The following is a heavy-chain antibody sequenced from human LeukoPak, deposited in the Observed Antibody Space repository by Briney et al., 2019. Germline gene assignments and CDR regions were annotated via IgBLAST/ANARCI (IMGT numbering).Heavy chain of an antibody. CDR1: GEPISSYY. D-gene: IGHD2-2*01. CDR2: VYYNGNT. CDR3: ARAEYRLGYCSSTSCYAFDY. J-gene: IGHJ4*02. V-gene: IGHV4-59*01. Sequence: PSETLSLTCLVSGEPISSYYWSWIRQAPGRGPEYIGNVYYNGNTNYNPSLKSRVAISVDASKNQFSLKVDSVTTADTAVYYCARAEYRLGYCSSTSCYAFDYWGQGTLVTVSS.